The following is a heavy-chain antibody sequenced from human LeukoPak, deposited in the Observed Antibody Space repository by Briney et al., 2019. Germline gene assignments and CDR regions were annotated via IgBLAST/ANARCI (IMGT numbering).Heavy chain of an antibody. CDR2: ISGSGGST. D-gene: IGHD6-13*01. CDR1: GFTFSSYA. Sequence: GGSLRLSCAASGFTFSSYAMSWVRQAPGEGLEWVSAISGSGGSTYYADSVKGRFTISRDNSKNTLYLQMNSLRAEDTAVYYCAKSMRIAAAGTRVDYWGQGTLVTVSS. V-gene: IGHV3-23*01. J-gene: IGHJ4*02. CDR3: AKSMRIAAAGTRVDY.